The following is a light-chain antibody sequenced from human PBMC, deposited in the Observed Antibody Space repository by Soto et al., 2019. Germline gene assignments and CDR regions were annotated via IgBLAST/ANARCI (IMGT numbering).Light chain of an antibody. CDR1: QSLLDSDDGKTY. V-gene: IGKV2-40*01. CDR2: TVS. J-gene: IGKJ4*01. Sequence: DIVMPQTPLSLPVTPGEPASISCGSSQSLLDSDDGKTYLDWYLQKPGQSQQLLIYTVSYRASGVPDRFSGSGSGTDFTLKISRVEAEDVGVYYCMQRIEFPLTFGGGTKVEIK. CDR3: MQRIEFPLT.